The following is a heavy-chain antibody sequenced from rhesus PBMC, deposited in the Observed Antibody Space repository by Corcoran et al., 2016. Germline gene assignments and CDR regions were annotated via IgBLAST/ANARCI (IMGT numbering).Heavy chain of an antibody. D-gene: IGHD4-29*01. CDR1: GYTFTDYY. V-gene: IGHV1-111*02. J-gene: IGHJ4*01. CDR3: ATDAGRWFFDY. Sequence: EVQLVQSGAEVKKPGASVKISCKASGYTFTDYYLHWVRQAPGKGLEWMGRVDPEDGEALHAQKFQDRVTITADTSTDTDYMGLSSLRSEDTAVYYCATDAGRWFFDYWGQGVLVTVSS. CDR2: VDPEDGEA.